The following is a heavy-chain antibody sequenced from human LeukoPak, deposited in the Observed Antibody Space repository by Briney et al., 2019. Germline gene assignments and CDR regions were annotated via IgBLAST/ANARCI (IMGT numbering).Heavy chain of an antibody. CDR1: GGSFSGYY. D-gene: IGHD2-15*01. CDR3: ASGGSGGLTPSLDY. V-gene: IGHV4-34*01. Sequence: SETLSLTCAVYGGSFSGYYWSWIRQPPGKGLEWIGEINHSGSTNYNPSLKSRVTISVDTSKNQFSLKLSSVTAADTAVYYCASGGSGGLTPSLDYWGQGTLVTVSS. J-gene: IGHJ4*02. CDR2: INHSGST.